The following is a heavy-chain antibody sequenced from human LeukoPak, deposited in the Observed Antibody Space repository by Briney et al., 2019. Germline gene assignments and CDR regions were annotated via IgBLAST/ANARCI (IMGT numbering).Heavy chain of an antibody. Sequence: SVKVSCKTSGYTFTSYAISWVRQAPGQGLEWMGGIIPIFGTANYAQKFQGRVTITADESTSTAYMELSSLRSEDTAVYYCARSAMVADFDYWGQGTLVTVSS. J-gene: IGHJ4*02. CDR2: IIPIFGTA. CDR1: GYTFTSYA. D-gene: IGHD5-18*01. V-gene: IGHV1-69*13. CDR3: ARSAMVADFDY.